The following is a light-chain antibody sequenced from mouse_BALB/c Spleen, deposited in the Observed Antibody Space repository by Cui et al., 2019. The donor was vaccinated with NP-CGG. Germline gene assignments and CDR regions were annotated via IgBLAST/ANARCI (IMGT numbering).Light chain of an antibody. CDR3: ALWYSNHWV. CDR1: TGAVTTSNY. Sequence: QAVVTQESAPTTSPGETVTLTCRSSTGAVTTSNYANWVQEKPDHLFTGLIGGTNNRVPGVPARFSGSLIGDQAALTITGAQTEDEAIYFCALWYSNHWVFGGGTKLTVL. V-gene: IGLV1*01. J-gene: IGLJ1*01. CDR2: GTN.